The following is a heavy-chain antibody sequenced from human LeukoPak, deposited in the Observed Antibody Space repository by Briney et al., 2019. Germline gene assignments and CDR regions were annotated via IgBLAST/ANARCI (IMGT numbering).Heavy chain of an antibody. Sequence: ASVKVSCKASGYTFTSYGISWVRQAPGQRRKWLGWIRAYNGNKNYAQKLQGRVTMTTDTSTSTAYMELRSLRSDDTAVYYCARASRGGGYSSSWYRRGSNWFDPWGQGTLVTVSS. V-gene: IGHV1-18*01. J-gene: IGHJ5*02. CDR2: IRAYNGNK. D-gene: IGHD6-13*01. CDR1: GYTFTSYG. CDR3: ARASRGGGYSSSWYRRGSNWFDP.